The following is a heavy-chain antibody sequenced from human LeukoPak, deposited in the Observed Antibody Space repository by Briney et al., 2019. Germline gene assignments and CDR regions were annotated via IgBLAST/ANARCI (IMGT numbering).Heavy chain of an antibody. J-gene: IGHJ6*02. Sequence: GVSVKVSCTASGYTFTGYYIHWVRQAPGQGLEWMGWINPNSGGTNYAQKFQGRVTMTRDTSISTAYMELSRLRSDDTAVYYCARLDIYSYGHYYYGMDVWGQGTTVTVSS. D-gene: IGHD5-18*01. CDR3: ARLDIYSYGHYYYGMDV. CDR2: INPNSGGT. CDR1: GYTFTGYY. V-gene: IGHV1-2*02.